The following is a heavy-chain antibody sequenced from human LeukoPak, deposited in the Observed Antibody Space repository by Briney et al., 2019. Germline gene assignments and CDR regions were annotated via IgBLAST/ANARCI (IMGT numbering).Heavy chain of an antibody. CDR3: AKWWYGYSYGGVDY. CDR1: GFTFSSYA. J-gene: IGHJ4*02. D-gene: IGHD5-18*01. Sequence: GGSLRLSCAASGFTFSSYAMHWVRQAPGKGLEWVAVISYDGSNKYYADSVKGRFTISRDNSKNTLYLQMNSLRAEDTAVYYCAKWWYGYSYGGVDYWGQGTLVTVSS. V-gene: IGHV3-30-3*02. CDR2: ISYDGSNK.